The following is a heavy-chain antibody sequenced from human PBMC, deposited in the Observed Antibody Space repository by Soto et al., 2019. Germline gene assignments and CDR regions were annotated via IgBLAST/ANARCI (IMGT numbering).Heavy chain of an antibody. J-gene: IGHJ4*02. Sequence: QVQLQQWGAGLLKPSETLSLTCAVYGGSFSGYYWSWIRQPPGKGLEWIGEINHSGSTNYSPSLKSRVPISVDTSKNQFSLKLGSVTAADTAVYYGARNCSTTSCQIWGFDYWGQGTLVTVSS. CDR1: GGSFSGYY. D-gene: IGHD2-2*01. CDR3: ARNCSTTSCQIWGFDY. V-gene: IGHV4-34*01. CDR2: INHSGST.